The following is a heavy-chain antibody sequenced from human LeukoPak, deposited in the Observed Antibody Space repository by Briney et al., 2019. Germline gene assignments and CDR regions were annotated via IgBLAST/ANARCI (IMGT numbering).Heavy chain of an antibody. CDR1: GFTFDDYA. D-gene: IGHD4-23*01. CDR2: ISWNSGSI. V-gene: IGHV3-9*01. CDR3: AKDYGGNWAFDY. Sequence: GRSLRLSCAASGFTFDDYAMHWVRQAPGKGLEWVSGISWNSGSIGYADSVKGRFTISRDNAKNSLYLQMNSLRAEVTALYYCAKDYGGNWAFDYWGQGTLVTVSS. J-gene: IGHJ4*02.